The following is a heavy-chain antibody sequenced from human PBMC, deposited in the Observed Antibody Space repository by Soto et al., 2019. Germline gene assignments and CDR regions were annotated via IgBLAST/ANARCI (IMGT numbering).Heavy chain of an antibody. Sequence: QVQLVQSGAEVKQPGASVKVSCRTSGYTFTNSDVSWVRQATGQRLEWMGWMNHDSANTGYAPKFQGRVTLIRDTYRNTSYMELNSMTSEDTAIYYWARAVRDQLLSDYWGQGSLVIVSS. D-gene: IGHD2-2*01. V-gene: IGHV1-8*01. CDR3: ARAVRDQLLSDY. CDR2: MNHDSANT. J-gene: IGHJ4*02. CDR1: GYTFTNSD.